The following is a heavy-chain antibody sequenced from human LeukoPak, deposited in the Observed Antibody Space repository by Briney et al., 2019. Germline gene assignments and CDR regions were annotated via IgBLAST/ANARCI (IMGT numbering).Heavy chain of an antibody. CDR3: ARAPYYYDSSGYYWPYYYYGMDV. D-gene: IGHD3-22*01. Sequence: PSETLSLTCTVSGGSISSYYWSWIRQPPGKGLEWIGYIYYSGSTNYNPSLKSRVTMSVDTSKNQFSLKLSSVTAADTAVYYCARAPYYYDSSGYYWPYYYYGMDVWGQGTTVTVSS. CDR2: IYYSGST. CDR1: GGSISSYY. V-gene: IGHV4-59*01. J-gene: IGHJ6*02.